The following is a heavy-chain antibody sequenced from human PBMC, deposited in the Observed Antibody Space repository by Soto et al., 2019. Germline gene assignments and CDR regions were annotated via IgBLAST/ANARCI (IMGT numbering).Heavy chain of an antibody. V-gene: IGHV3-53*01. Sequence: ESGGGLIQPGGSLRLSCAASGFTVSSNYMSWVRQAPGKGLEWVSVIYSGGSTYYADSVKGRFTISRDNSKNTLYLQMNSLRAEDTAVYYCARDRDYYYGMDVWGQGTTVTVSS. J-gene: IGHJ6*02. CDR3: ARDRDYYYGMDV. CDR1: GFTVSSNY. CDR2: IYSGGST. D-gene: IGHD3-10*01.